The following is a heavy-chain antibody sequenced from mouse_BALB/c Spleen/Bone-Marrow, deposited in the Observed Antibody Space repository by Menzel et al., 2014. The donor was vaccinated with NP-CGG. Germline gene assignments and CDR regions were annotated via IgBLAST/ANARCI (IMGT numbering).Heavy chain of an antibody. CDR1: GYTFTSYP. Sequence: QVQLQQSGAELARPGASVWMSCKASGYTFTSYPMSWVKQRPGQGPEWIGYINPSSGYTNYNQKFKDEATLTADKSSSTAYMQLSSLTSEDSAVYYCTRRAACYFDYWGQGTPLTISS. V-gene: IGHV1-4*01. CDR3: TRRAACYFDY. D-gene: IGHD3-3*01. J-gene: IGHJ2*01. CDR2: INPSSGYT.